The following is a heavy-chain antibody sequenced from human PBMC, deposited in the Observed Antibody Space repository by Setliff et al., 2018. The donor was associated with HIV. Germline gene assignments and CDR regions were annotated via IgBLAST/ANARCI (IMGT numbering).Heavy chain of an antibody. D-gene: IGHD2-2*01. CDR1: GGSFSDYY. Sequence: SETLSLTCAVYGGSFSDYYWSWIRQPPGKGLEWIGEINHSGSTNYNPSLKSRVTISVDTSKKQFSLRLRSVTAADTAVYYCARTRRLVVPAAPSGLYYYYMGVWGKGTTVTVSS. J-gene: IGHJ6*03. CDR3: ARTRRLVVPAAPSGLYYYYMGV. V-gene: IGHV4-34*01. CDR2: INHSGST.